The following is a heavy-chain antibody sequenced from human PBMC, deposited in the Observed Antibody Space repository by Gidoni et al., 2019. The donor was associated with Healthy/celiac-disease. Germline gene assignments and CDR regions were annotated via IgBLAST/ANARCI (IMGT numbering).Heavy chain of an antibody. CDR2: IYHSGST. CDR3: ARDPENPEYGLDY. Sequence: QLQLQESRPGLVKPSGPLSLTCAVSGGSISSSNWWSWVRQPPGKGLEWIGEIYHSGSTNYNPSLKSRVTISVDKSKNQFSLKLSSGTAADTAVYYCARDPENPEYGLDYWGQGTLVTVSS. V-gene: IGHV4-4*02. CDR1: GGSISSSNW. J-gene: IGHJ4*02. D-gene: IGHD6-6*01.